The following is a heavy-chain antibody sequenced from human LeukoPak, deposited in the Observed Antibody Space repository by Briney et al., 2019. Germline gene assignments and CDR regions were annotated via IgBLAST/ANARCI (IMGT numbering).Heavy chain of an antibody. D-gene: IGHD4-17*01. V-gene: IGHV3-30*02. CDR1: GFTFSHYG. J-gene: IGHJ3*01. Sequence: GGSLRLSCAASGFTFSHYGMTWVRQAPGKGLEWVAFIRYDGSNKYYADSVKGRFTISRDNSKNTLYLQMNSLRAEDTAVYYCAKSDYGDYDAFDVWGQGTMVTVSS. CDR3: AKSDYGDYDAFDV. CDR2: IRYDGSNK.